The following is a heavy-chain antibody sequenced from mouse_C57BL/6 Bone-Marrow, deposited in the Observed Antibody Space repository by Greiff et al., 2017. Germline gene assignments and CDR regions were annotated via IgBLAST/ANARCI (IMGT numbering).Heavy chain of an antibody. CDR1: GYTFTSYW. J-gene: IGHJ2*01. V-gene: IGHV1-52*01. CDR3: ARYYYSNYYFDY. D-gene: IGHD2-5*01. CDR2: IDPSDSET. Sequence: QVQLQQPGAELVRPGSSVKLSCKASGYTFTSYWMHWVKQRPIQGLEWIGNIDPSDSETHYNQKFKDKATLTVDKSSSTAYMQLSSLTSEDSAVYYCARYYYSNYYFDYWGQGTTLTVSS.